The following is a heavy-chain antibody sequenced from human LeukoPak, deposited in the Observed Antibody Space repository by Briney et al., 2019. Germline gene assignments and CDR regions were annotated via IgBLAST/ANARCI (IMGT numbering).Heavy chain of an antibody. CDR3: ARVPDSGSSPTFDI. CDR2: ISSSSSYI. Sequence: PGGSLRLSCAASGFTFSSYSMNWVRQAPGKGLEWVSSISSSSSYIYYADSVKGRFTISRDNAKNSLYLQMNSLRAEDTAVYYCARVPDSGSSPTFDIWGQGTMVTVSS. D-gene: IGHD1-14*01. J-gene: IGHJ3*02. V-gene: IGHV3-21*01. CDR1: GFTFSSYS.